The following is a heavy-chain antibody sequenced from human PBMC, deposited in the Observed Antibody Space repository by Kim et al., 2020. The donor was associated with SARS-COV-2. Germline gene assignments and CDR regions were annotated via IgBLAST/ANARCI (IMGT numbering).Heavy chain of an antibody. CDR3: ARHQPDSGYNFDY. Sequence: GESLKISCAASGFTFSGSAMHWVRQASGKGLEWVGRIRNKADSYATAYAASVKGRFTISRDDSKNTAYLQMNSLKTEDTAVYYCARHQPDSGYNFDYWGQGTLVTVSS. CDR1: GFTFSGSA. D-gene: IGHD5-12*01. J-gene: IGHJ4*02. CDR2: IRNKADSYAT. V-gene: IGHV3-73*01.